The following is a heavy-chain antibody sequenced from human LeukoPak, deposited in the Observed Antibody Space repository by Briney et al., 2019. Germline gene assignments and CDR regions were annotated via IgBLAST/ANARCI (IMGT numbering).Heavy chain of an antibody. Sequence: GRSLRLSCAASGFTFDDYAMHWVRQAPGKGLEWVSGISWNSGSIGYADSVKGRFTISRDNAKNSLYLQMSSLRAEDTALYYCAKDNYDILTGPNNWFDPWGQGTLVTVSS. D-gene: IGHD3-9*01. J-gene: IGHJ5*02. V-gene: IGHV3-9*01. CDR1: GFTFDDYA. CDR3: AKDNYDILTGPNNWFDP. CDR2: ISWNSGSI.